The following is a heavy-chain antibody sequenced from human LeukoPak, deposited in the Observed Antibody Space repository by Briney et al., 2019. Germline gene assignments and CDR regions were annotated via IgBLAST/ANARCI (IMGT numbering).Heavy chain of an antibody. V-gene: IGHV5-51*01. Sequence: GESLKISCKGSGYSFTSYWIGWVRQMPGKGLEWMGIIYPGDSYTRYNPSFQGQVTISADKSVSTAYLQWSSLKASDTAMYYCARGYCSTTTCRKFDYWGQGTLVTVSS. CDR2: IYPGDSYT. J-gene: IGHJ4*02. CDR3: ARGYCSTTTCRKFDY. D-gene: IGHD2-2*01. CDR1: GYSFTSYW.